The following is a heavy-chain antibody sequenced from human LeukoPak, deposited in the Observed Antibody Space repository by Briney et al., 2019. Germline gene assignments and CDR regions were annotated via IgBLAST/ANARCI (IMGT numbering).Heavy chain of an antibody. CDR3: TKVRLLGALDDALHI. J-gene: IGHJ3*02. D-gene: IGHD7-27*01. V-gene: IGHV3-30*02. CDR1: GFPFSSYA. Sequence: GGSLRLSCAASGFPFSSYAMHWVRQAPGKGPEWVGFIRHDGSNKYHRDSVKGRFTISRDNSKNTLYLQMNSLRAEDTAVYYCTKVRLLGALDDALHIWGQGTMVTVSS. CDR2: IRHDGSNK.